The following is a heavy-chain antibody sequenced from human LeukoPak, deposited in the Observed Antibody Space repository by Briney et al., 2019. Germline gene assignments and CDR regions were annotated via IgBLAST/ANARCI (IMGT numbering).Heavy chain of an antibody. V-gene: IGHV3-30*02. Sequence: SGGSLRLSCAASGFTFSSYGMHWVRQAPGKGLEWVAFIRYDGSNKYYADSVKGRFTISRDNSKNTLYLQMNSLRAEDTAVYYCARGVGATKGGFDPWGQGTLVTVSS. CDR3: ARGVGATKGGFDP. CDR1: GFTFSSYG. CDR2: IRYDGSNK. D-gene: IGHD1-26*01. J-gene: IGHJ5*02.